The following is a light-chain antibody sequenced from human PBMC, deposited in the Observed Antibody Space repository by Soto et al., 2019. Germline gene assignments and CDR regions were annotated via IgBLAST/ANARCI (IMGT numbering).Light chain of an antibody. CDR1: NSYVGGYNF. J-gene: IGLJ1*01. Sequence: QSVLTQPASVSGSPGQSITISCTGTNSYVGGYNFVSWYQQHPGKAPKLMIYDVSNRPSGVSNRFSGSKSGNTASLTISGLQTEDDADYYCSSYTRSTTDVFGNGTRSPS. CDR3: SSYTRSTTDV. V-gene: IGLV2-14*01. CDR2: DVS.